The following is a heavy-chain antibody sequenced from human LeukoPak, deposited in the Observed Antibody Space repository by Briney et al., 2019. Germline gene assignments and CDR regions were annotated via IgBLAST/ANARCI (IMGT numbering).Heavy chain of an antibody. CDR2: ISYDGSNK. J-gene: IGHJ5*02. CDR3: AKDSSGWYPNWFDP. CDR1: GFTFSSYA. D-gene: IGHD6-19*01. Sequence: GRSLRLSCAASGFTFSSYAMHWVRQAPGKGLEWVAVISYDGSNKYYADSVKGRFTISRDNSKNTLYLQMNSLRAEDTAVYYCAKDSSGWYPNWFDPWGQGTLVTVSS. V-gene: IGHV3-30*07.